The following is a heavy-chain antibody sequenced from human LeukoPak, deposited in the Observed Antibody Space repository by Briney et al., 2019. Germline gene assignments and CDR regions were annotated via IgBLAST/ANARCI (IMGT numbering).Heavy chain of an antibody. V-gene: IGHV1-24*01. J-gene: IGHJ4*02. D-gene: IGHD3-10*01. Sequence: ASVKVSFKVSGYTLTELSMHWVRQAPGKGLEWMGGFDPEDGETIYAQKFQGRVTMTEDTSTDTAYMELSSLRSEDTAVYYCATVWFGENYFDYWGQGTLVTVSS. CDR3: ATVWFGENYFDY. CDR2: FDPEDGET. CDR1: GYTLTELS.